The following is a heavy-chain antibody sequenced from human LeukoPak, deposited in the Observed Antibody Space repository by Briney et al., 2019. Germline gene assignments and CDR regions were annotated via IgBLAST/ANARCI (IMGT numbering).Heavy chain of an antibody. CDR2: IYHSGST. D-gene: IGHD3-22*01. CDR1: GGSISSGGYY. Sequence: PSETLSLTCTVSGGSISSGGYYWSWIRQPPGKGLEWIGYIYHSGSTYYNPSLKSRVTISVDTSKNQFSLKLSSVTAADTAVYYCASTMMGYAFDIWGQGTMVTVSS. J-gene: IGHJ3*02. CDR3: ASTMMGYAFDI. V-gene: IGHV4-30-2*05.